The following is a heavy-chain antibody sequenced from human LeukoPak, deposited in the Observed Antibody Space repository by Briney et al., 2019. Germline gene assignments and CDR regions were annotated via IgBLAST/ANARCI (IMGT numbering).Heavy chain of an antibody. CDR3: AKAGNSYGSIDY. CDR1: GFTFSSYG. J-gene: IGHJ4*02. V-gene: IGHV3-30*02. CDR2: IWYDGSNK. D-gene: IGHD5-18*01. Sequence: PGGSLRLSCAASGFTFSSYGMHWVRQAPGKGLEWVAVIWYDGSNKYYADSVKGRFTISRDNSKNTLYPQMNSLRAEDTAVYYCAKAGNSYGSIDYWGQGTLVTVSS.